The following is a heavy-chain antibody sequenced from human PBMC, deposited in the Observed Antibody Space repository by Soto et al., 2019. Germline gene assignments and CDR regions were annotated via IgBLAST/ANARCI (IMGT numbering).Heavy chain of an antibody. CDR1: GFNFNTYA. CDR3: ASEFCSGGSCYSRIFDY. D-gene: IGHD2-15*01. CDR2: ISSGSDYL. V-gene: IGHV3-21*04. J-gene: IGHJ4*02. Sequence: GSLSLSCAAXGFNFNTYAMHWVRQSPGKGLEWVAFISSGSDYLYYADSVKGRFTVSRDNAKSSLYLQMNSLTDDDTALYYCASEFCSGGSCYSRIFDYWGQGSLVTVSS.